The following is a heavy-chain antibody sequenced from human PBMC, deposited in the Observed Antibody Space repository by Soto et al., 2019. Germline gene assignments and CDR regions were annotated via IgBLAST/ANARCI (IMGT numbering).Heavy chain of an antibody. Sequence: PGGSLRLSCAASGFTFSSYGMHWVRQAPGKGLEWVANIKPDGSEKWYVDSVKGRFTISRDNAKNSLYLQMSSLRAEDTAVYYCARGDYYDTNGPFSDAFDIWGQGTMVTVSS. CDR2: IKPDGSEK. V-gene: IGHV3-7*04. CDR1: GFTFSSYG. D-gene: IGHD3-22*01. CDR3: ARGDYYDTNGPFSDAFDI. J-gene: IGHJ3*02.